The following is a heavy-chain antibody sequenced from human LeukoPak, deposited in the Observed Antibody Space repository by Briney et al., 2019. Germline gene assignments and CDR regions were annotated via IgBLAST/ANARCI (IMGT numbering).Heavy chain of an antibody. V-gene: IGHV3-23*01. CDR2: ISGSGGST. CDR3: AKRVHGPDAFDI. J-gene: IGHJ3*02. CDR1: GFTFSSYA. D-gene: IGHD1-1*01. Sequence: GGSLRLSCAASGFTFSSYAMSWVRQAPGKGLEWVSAISGSGGSTYYADSVKGRFTIPRDNSKNTLYLQMNSLRAEDTAVYYCAKRVHGPDAFDIWGQGTMVTVSS.